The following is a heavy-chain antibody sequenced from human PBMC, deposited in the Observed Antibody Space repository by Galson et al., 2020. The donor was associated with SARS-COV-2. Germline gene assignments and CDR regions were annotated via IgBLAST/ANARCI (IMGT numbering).Heavy chain of an antibody. Sequence: ETSETLSLTCTVSGGSISSSSYYWGWIRQPPGKGLEWIGGIYYSGSTYYNPSLKSRVTISVDTSKNQFSLKLSSVTAADTAVYYCASGSGAAVDYWGQGTLVTVSS. V-gene: IGHV4-39*01. CDR2: IYYSGST. CDR1: GGSISSSSYY. J-gene: IGHJ4*02. CDR3: ASGSGAAVDY. D-gene: IGHD3-10*01.